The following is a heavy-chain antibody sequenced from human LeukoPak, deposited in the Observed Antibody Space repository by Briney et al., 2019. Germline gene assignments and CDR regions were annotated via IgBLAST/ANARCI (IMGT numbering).Heavy chain of an antibody. Sequence: GGSLRLSCAASGFTFSSYAMHWVRQAPGKGLEWVAVISCDGSNKYYADSVKGRFTISRDNSKNTLYLQMNSLRAEDTAVYYCALPDSSSWYGYFDYWGQGTLVTVSS. CDR2: ISCDGSNK. D-gene: IGHD6-13*01. CDR1: GFTFSSYA. J-gene: IGHJ4*02. CDR3: ALPDSSSWYGYFDY. V-gene: IGHV3-30-3*01.